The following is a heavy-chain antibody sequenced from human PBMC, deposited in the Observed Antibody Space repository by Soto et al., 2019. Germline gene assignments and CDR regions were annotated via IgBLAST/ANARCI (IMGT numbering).Heavy chain of an antibody. CDR3: ARKSDSSPVPEADGV. D-gene: IGHD2-8*01. CDR1: GFSVGSNY. J-gene: IGHJ4*02. V-gene: IGHV3-53*02. CDR2: IYSNGDT. Sequence: EVQLVETGGGLIQPGGSLRLSCAASGFSVGSNYMTWVRQSPGKGLEWVSLIYSNGDTDYEDSVKGRFSISRDNFKNTLYLQMNNLRAEDTAVYHCARKSDSSPVPEADGVWGRGTLVTVSS.